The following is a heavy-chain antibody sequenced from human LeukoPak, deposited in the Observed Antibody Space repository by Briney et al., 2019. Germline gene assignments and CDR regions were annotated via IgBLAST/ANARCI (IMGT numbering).Heavy chain of an antibody. CDR3: TRSLPTSGRIMITFGGVIVYNWFDP. V-gene: IGHV3-41*02. Sequence: GGSLRLSCAASGFTFSSYWMSWVRQAPGKGLEWVANIKQDGSEKYYADSVKGRFTISRDNSKSMLYLQMDSLKAKDTAMYYCTRSLPTSGRIMITFGGVIVYNWFDPWGQGTLVTVSS. CDR1: GFTFSSYW. D-gene: IGHD3-16*02. CDR2: IKQDGSEK. J-gene: IGHJ5*02.